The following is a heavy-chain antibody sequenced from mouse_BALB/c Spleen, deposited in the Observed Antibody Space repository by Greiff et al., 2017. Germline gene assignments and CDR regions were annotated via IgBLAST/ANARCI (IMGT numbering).Heavy chain of an antibody. CDR1: GYTFTSYV. Sequence: EVQLQQSGAELVRPGVSVKMSCKASGYTFTSYVMHWVKQKPGQGLEWIGYINPYNDGTKYNEKFKGKATLTSDKSSSTAYMELSSLTSEDSAVYYCARGYYGSSSYYYAMDYWGQGTSVTVSS. CDR3: ARGYYGSSSYYYAMDY. D-gene: IGHD1-1*01. CDR2: INPYNDGT. V-gene: IGHV1-14*01. J-gene: IGHJ4*01.